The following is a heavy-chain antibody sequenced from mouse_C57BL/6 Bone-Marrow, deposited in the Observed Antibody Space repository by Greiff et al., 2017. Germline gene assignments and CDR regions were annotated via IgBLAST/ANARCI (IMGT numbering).Heavy chain of an antibody. CDR1: GYTFTSYG. V-gene: IGHV1-81*01. D-gene: IGHD1-1*01. Sequence: QVQLQQSGAELARPGASVKLSCKASGYTFTSYGISWVKQSTGQGLEWIGEIYPRSGNTYYNEKFKGKATLTADKSSSTEYMELRSLTSEDSAVYFCARYRVGPYYFDYWGQGTTLTVSS. CDR3: ARYRVGPYYFDY. CDR2: IYPRSGNT. J-gene: IGHJ2*01.